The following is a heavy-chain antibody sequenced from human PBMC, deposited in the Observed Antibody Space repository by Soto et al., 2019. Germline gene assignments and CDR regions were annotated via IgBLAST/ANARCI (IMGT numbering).Heavy chain of an antibody. CDR1: GGSISSYY. Sequence: QVQLQESGPGLVKPSETLSLTCTVSGGSISSYYWSWIRQPPGKGLEWIGYIYYSGSTNYNPSLKGRVTISVDTSKNQFSLKLSSVTAADTAVYYCARNRYSSSWYDYWGQGTLVTVSS. CDR3: ARNRYSSSWYDY. V-gene: IGHV4-59*01. J-gene: IGHJ4*02. D-gene: IGHD6-13*01. CDR2: IYYSGST.